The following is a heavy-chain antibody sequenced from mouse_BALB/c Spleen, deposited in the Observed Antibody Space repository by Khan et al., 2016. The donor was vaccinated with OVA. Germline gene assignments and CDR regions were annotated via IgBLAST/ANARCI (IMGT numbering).Heavy chain of an antibody. CDR3: AREAYRCDEYYFDY. CDR2: ISSGGST. Sequence: EVELVESGGSSVKPGGSLKLSCAVSGFTFSSYVMSWVRQTPEKRLEWVASISSGGSTYYPDNVKGRFTISRANARNIVNLQMSSVRSEDMAIYCSAREAYRCDEYYFDYWGQGTTLTVSS. D-gene: IGHD2-14*01. J-gene: IGHJ2*01. CDR1: GFTFSSYV. V-gene: IGHV5-6-5*01.